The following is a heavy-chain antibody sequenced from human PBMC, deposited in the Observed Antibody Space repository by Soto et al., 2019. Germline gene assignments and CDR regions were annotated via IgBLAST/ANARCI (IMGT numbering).Heavy chain of an antibody. J-gene: IGHJ4*02. Sequence: PGGSLRLSCAASDFDFSSYGIHWVRQAPGKGLEWVSPSSYDGRETFYADSAKGRFTVSKEMSKNTEFLQMNALRHEDTAVYFCARDSGWRLLNFHXWGQVPPVTVSX. D-gene: IGHD3-10*01. V-gene: IGHV3-30*03. CDR3: ARDSGWRLLNFHX. CDR1: DFDFSSYG. CDR2: SSYDGRET.